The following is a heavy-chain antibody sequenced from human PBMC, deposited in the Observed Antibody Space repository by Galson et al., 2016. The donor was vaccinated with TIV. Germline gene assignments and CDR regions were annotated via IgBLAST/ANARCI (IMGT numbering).Heavy chain of an antibody. CDR2: INQAGSEK. CDR3: ARDRVDYFDS. V-gene: IGHV3-7*01. J-gene: IGHJ4*02. Sequence: SLRLPCAASGFNFGSFWVSYLRQAPGEGLEWVANINQAGSEKFYVDSLKGRISISRDNAKNTVYLQMNNLRAEDTAVYFCARDRVDYFDSWGQGTLVTVSS. CDR1: GFNFGSFW. D-gene: IGHD2-15*01.